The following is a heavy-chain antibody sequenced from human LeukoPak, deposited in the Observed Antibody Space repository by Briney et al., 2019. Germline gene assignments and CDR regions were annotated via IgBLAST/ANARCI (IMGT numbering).Heavy chain of an antibody. V-gene: IGHV3-21*01. J-gene: IGHJ4*02. CDR3: ARDSEWAAAAVDY. CDR1: GFTFSSYS. Sequence: GGSLRLSCAASGFTFSSYSMNWVRQAPGKGLEWVSSISSSSSYIYYADSVKGRFTISRDNAKNSLYLQVNSLRAEDTAVYYCARDSEWAAAAVDYWGQGTLVTVSS. CDR2: ISSSSSYI. D-gene: IGHD6-13*01.